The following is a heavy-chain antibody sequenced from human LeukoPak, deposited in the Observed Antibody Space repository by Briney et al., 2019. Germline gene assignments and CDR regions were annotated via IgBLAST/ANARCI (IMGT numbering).Heavy chain of an antibody. J-gene: IGHJ4*02. Sequence: SETLSLTCTVSGGSISSYYWSWIRQPPGKGLEWIGYIYYSGSTYYNPSLKSRVTISVDTSKNQFSLKLSSVTAADTAVYYCARGAIVATEEDYWGQGTLVTVSS. D-gene: IGHD5-12*01. CDR1: GGSISSYY. CDR2: IYYSGST. CDR3: ARGAIVATEEDY. V-gene: IGHV4-59*08.